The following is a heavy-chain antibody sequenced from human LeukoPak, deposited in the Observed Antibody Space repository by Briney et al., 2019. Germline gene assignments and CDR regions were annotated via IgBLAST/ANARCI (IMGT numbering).Heavy chain of an antibody. Sequence: PSETLSLTCTVSGGSISTYYWSWIRQPPGKGLEWIGYIYYSGSTNYNPSLKSRVTISVDTSKNQHSLKLNSLSAADTAVYYCVRGSGWYLYRGQGTLVTVSS. V-gene: IGHV4-59*01. CDR2: IYYSGST. D-gene: IGHD6-19*01. CDR1: GGSISTYY. CDR3: VRGSGWYLY. J-gene: IGHJ4*02.